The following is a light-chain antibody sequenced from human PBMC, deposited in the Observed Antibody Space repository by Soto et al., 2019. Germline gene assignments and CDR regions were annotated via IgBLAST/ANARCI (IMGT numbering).Light chain of an antibody. CDR1: QTLSTNS. CDR2: AAS. J-gene: IGKJ5*01. CDR3: QQRSNWPT. Sequence: EIVLTQSPGTLSLSPGERATLSCRASQTLSTNSLAWYQQRLGQTPRLLIYAASTRDTDIPDRFNGSGSGTDFALTISRLEPEDFALYYCQQRSNWPTFGQGTRLEIK. V-gene: IGKV3D-20*02.